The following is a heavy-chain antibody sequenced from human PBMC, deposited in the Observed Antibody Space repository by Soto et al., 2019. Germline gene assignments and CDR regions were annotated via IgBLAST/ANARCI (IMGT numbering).Heavy chain of an antibody. V-gene: IGHV1-69*02. D-gene: IGHD6-13*01. CDR2: VLPFLDIT. CDR1: GDTFSIYT. Sequence: QVQLVQSGSEVKKPGSSVRVSCKTSGDTFSIYTISWVRQAPGQGLEWMGRVLPFLDITSYSQRFQGRVTITAERSTTTAYMELNSLRSEDTAVYYCARDRDNSNWPNFDSWGQGTLVTVSS. CDR3: ARDRDNSNWPNFDS. J-gene: IGHJ4*02.